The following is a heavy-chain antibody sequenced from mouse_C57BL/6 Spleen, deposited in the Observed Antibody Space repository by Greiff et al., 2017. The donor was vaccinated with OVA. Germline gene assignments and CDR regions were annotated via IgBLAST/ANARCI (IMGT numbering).Heavy chain of an antibody. J-gene: IGHJ2*01. Sequence: VQLQQSGPELVKPGASVKISCKASGYTFTDYYMNWVKQSHGKSLEWIGDINPNNGGTSYNQKFKGKATLTVDKSSSTAYMELRSLTSEDSAVYYCARRGTSYWGQGTTLTVSS. V-gene: IGHV1-26*01. CDR3: ARRGTSY. CDR1: GYTFTDYY. D-gene: IGHD3-3*01. CDR2: INPNNGGT.